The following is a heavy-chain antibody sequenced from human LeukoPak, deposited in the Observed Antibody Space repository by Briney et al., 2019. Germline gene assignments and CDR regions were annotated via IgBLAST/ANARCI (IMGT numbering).Heavy chain of an antibody. V-gene: IGHV3-7*01. CDR3: ARCATVTTPTLYYYYYYYMDV. CDR1: GFTFSSYW. D-gene: IGHD4-11*01. CDR2: IKQDGSEK. Sequence: PGGSLRLSCAASGFTFSSYWMSWVRQAPGKGLEWVANIKQDGSEKYYVDSVKGRFTISRDNAKNSLYLQMNSLRAEDTAVYYCARCATVTTPTLYYYYYYYMDVWGKGPTVTVSS. J-gene: IGHJ6*03.